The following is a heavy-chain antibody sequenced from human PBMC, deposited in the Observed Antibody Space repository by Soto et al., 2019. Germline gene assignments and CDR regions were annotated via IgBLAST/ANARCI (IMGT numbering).Heavy chain of an antibody. CDR3: ARDNCAWHDTFDI. Sequence: QVQLVQSGAEVKKPGASVKVSCKASGYTFTTYGISWVRQAPGQGLEWMGLINTYNGNTNYAQILQGRVTRTTDTPTSTAYMQLRSLRSDDTAEYYCARDNCAWHDTFDIWGQGTMVTVSS. CDR1: GYTFTTYG. D-gene: IGHD1-1*01. CDR2: INTYNGNT. J-gene: IGHJ3*02. V-gene: IGHV1-18*01.